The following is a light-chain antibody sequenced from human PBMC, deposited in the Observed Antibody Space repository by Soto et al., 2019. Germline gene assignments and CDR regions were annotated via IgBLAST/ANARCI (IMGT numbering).Light chain of an antibody. CDR3: QHYNSYSEA. J-gene: IGKJ1*01. CDR1: QSVRNW. V-gene: IGKV1-5*01. CDR2: DSS. Sequence: DIQMTQSPSTLFASVGDRVTITCRASQSVRNWLAWYQQKPGRAPQLLIYDSSTLEPGVPSRFRGSGSGTEFTLTINGLQPDDFATYYCQHYNSYSEAFGQGTKVDI.